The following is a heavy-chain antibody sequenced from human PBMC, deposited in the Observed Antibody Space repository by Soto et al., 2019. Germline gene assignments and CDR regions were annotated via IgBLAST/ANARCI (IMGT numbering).Heavy chain of an antibody. V-gene: IGHV1-46*01. D-gene: IGHD3-22*01. CDR1: GYTFTSYY. J-gene: IGHJ4*02. CDR3: ARAWGGGQYDSSGPWAFDY. CDR2: INPSGGST. Sequence: QVQLVQSGAEVKKPGASVKISCKASGYTFTSYYMHWVRQAPGQGLEWMGIINPSGGSTSYAQKFQGRVTKTRDTATSKVYMEPSSLRSEDPAVYYCARAWGGGQYDSSGPWAFDYWGQGTLVTVSS.